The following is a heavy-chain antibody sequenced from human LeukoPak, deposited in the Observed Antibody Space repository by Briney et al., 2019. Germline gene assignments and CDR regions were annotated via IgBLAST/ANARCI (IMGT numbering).Heavy chain of an antibody. J-gene: IGHJ4*02. Sequence: GGSLRLSCAASGCDFSSNWMHWVRHAPGQGLVWVSRIKGDGISTNYADSVKGRFTISRDIAKNTLYLQMNSLRAEDTGVYYCAKDHYWSIDYWGRGTLVTVS. V-gene: IGHV3-74*01. CDR3: AKDHYWSIDY. D-gene: IGHD3-3*01. CDR2: IKGDGIST. CDR1: GCDFSSNW.